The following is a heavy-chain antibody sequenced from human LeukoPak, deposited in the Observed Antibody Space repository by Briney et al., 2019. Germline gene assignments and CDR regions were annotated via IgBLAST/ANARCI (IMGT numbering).Heavy chain of an antibody. CDR1: GYSFANYW. J-gene: IGHJ4*02. CDR2: IDPTDSYT. CDR3: ARIMTTSGGVTGALDY. D-gene: IGHD3-16*01. Sequence: GESLRISCKGSGYSFANYWISWVRQMPGKGLEWMGRIDPTDSYTNYRPSFQGHVSISADQSISTAYLQWSSLKASDTAIYYCARIMTTSGGVTGALDYWGQGTLVAVSS. V-gene: IGHV5-10-1*01.